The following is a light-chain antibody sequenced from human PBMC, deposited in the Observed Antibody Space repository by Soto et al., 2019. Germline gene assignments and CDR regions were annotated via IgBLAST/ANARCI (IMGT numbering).Light chain of an antibody. CDR1: NSNIGSST. CDR2: SNY. Sequence: QSVLTQPPSASGTPGQRVTISCSGSNSNIGSSTVNWYQQVPGTAPKLLIFSNYQRPSGVPDRFSGSKSDTSASLAISGLQSDDEADYFCAAWDDSLNGPVFGGGTKVTVL. CDR3: AAWDDSLNGPV. V-gene: IGLV1-44*01. J-gene: IGLJ2*01.